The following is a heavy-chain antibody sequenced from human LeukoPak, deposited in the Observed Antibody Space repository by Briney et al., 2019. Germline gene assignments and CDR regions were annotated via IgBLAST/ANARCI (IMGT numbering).Heavy chain of an antibody. CDR1: GYTFISYG. J-gene: IGHJ5*02. Sequence: ASVMVSCKASGYTFISYGITWVRQAPGQGLEWMGWINPNSGGTSYAQKFQGRVTMTRDTSISTVYMELSRLRSDDTAVYYCARLKSTISSGWFDPWGQGTLVTVSS. V-gene: IGHV1-2*02. CDR3: ARLKSTISSGWFDP. D-gene: IGHD6-6*01. CDR2: INPNSGGT.